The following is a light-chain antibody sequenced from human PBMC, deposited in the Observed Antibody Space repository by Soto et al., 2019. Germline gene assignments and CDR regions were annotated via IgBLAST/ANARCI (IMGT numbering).Light chain of an antibody. Sequence: QSALTQPLSVSAAPGQRVTISCSGSSSNIGNNYVSWYQQLPGTAPKLLIYDNNQRPSGIPDRFSASKSGTSAILAITGLQTGDDADYYCGTWDSSLSANVFGTGTKVTVL. J-gene: IGLJ1*01. CDR3: GTWDSSLSANV. V-gene: IGLV1-51*01. CDR1: SSNIGNNY. CDR2: DNN.